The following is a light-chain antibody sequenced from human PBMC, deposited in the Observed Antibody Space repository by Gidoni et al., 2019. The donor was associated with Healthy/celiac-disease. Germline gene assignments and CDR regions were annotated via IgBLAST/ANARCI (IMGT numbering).Light chain of an antibody. CDR3: QQLNSYPPALT. V-gene: IGKV1-9*01. J-gene: IGKJ4*01. Sequence: DIQLTQSPSFLSASVGDRVTITCRASQGISSYLAWYQQKPGKAPKLLIYAASTLQSGVPSRFSGSGSGTEFTLTISSLQPEDFATYYCQQLNSYPPALTFGGXTKVEIK. CDR1: QGISSY. CDR2: AAS.